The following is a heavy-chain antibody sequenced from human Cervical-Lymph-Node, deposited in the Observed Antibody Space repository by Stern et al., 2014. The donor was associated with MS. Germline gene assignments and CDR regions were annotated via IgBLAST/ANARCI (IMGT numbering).Heavy chain of an antibody. D-gene: IGHD2-2*01. CDR3: TKDIGLDIVVVPAAPPPTDYGMDV. V-gene: IGHV3-9*01. CDR1: GFTFDDYA. Sequence: EVQLVESGGGLVQPGRSLRLSCAAFGFTFDDYAMPWVRQAPGKGLEWVSGIRWNSKNIDNADSVKGRFTISRDNAKNSLYLQMNSLRVEDTALYYCTKDIGLDIVVVPAAPPPTDYGMDVWGQGTTVTVSS. J-gene: IGHJ6*02. CDR2: IRWNSKNI.